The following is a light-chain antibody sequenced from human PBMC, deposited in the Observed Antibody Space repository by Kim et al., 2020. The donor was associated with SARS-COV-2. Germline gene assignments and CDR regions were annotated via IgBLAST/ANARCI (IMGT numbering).Light chain of an antibody. V-gene: IGLV2-14*03. J-gene: IGLJ3*02. CDR1: SSDVGGYNY. CDR3: SSYTSSSTWV. Sequence: QSITISCTGTSSDVGGYNYVPWYQQHPGKAPKLMIYDVSNRPSGVSNRFSGSKSGNTASLTISGLQAEDEADYYCSSYTSSSTWVFGGGTQLTVL. CDR2: DVS.